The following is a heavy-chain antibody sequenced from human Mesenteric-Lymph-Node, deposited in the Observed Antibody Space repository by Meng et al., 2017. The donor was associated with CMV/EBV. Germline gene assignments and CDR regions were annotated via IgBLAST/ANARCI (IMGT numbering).Heavy chain of an antibody. CDR1: GYTFTGYY. CDR2: INPNSGGT. D-gene: IGHD3-22*01. J-gene: IGHJ4*02. CDR3: ARVDDSSGYYVGGS. Sequence: ASVKVSCKASGYTFTGYYMHWVRQAPGQGLEWMGWINPNSGGTNYAQKFQGRVTMTRDTSITTAYMELTGLTSDDTAVYYCARVDDSSGYYVGGSWGQGTLVTVSS. V-gene: IGHV1-2*02.